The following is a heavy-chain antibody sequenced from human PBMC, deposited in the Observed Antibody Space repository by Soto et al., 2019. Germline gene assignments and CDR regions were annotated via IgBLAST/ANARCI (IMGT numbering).Heavy chain of an antibody. D-gene: IGHD3-16*01. CDR1: GGSISSYY. J-gene: IGHJ3*02. CDR3: ARTARGGDAFDI. V-gene: IGHV4-59*01. Sequence: PSETLSLTCTVSGGSISSYYWSWIRQPPGKGLEWIGYIYYSGSTNYNPSLKSRVTISVDTSKNQFSLKLSSVTAADTAVYYCARTARGGDAFDIWGQGTMVTVSS. CDR2: IYYSGST.